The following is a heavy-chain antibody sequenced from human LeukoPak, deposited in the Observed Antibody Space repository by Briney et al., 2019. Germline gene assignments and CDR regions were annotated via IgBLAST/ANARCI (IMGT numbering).Heavy chain of an antibody. CDR2: ISGSGGST. V-gene: IGHV3-23*01. J-gene: IGHJ3*02. CDR3: AKDLHYDSSGYVAFDI. CDR1: GFTFSSYA. Sequence: GGSLRLSCAASGFTFSSYAMSWVRQAPGKGLEWVSAISGSGGSTYYADSVKGRFTISGDNSKNTLYLQMNSLRAEDTAVYYCAKDLHYDSSGYVAFDIWGQGTMVTVSS. D-gene: IGHD3-22*01.